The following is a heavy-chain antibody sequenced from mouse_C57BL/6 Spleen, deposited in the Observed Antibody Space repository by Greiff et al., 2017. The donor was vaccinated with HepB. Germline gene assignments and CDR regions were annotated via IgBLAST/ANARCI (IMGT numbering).Heavy chain of an antibody. Sequence: VQLQQSGAELVMPGASVKLSCKASGYTFTSYWMHWVKQRPGQGLEWIGEIDPSDSYTNYNQKFKGKSTLTVDKSSSTAYMQLSSLTSEDSAVYYCARGGYYDYDAWFAYWGQGTLVTVSA. D-gene: IGHD2-4*01. CDR1: GYTFTSYW. J-gene: IGHJ3*01. CDR2: IDPSDSYT. CDR3: ARGGYYDYDAWFAY. V-gene: IGHV1-69*01.